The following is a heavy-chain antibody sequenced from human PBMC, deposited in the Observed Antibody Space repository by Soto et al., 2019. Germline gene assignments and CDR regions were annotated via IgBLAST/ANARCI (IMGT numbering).Heavy chain of an antibody. J-gene: IGHJ1*01. CDR3: ARPSSGYVQH. CDR2: IYPGDSDT. Sequence: EVQLVQSGAEVKKPGESLKISCKGSGYSFTTYWIGWLRQMPGKGLEWMGIIYPGDSDTRYSQSFQGQVSIPADKSITTAYLQWSSLKASDTAVYYCARPSSGYVQHWGQGTLVTVSS. CDR1: GYSFTTYW. V-gene: IGHV5-51*01. D-gene: IGHD3-22*01.